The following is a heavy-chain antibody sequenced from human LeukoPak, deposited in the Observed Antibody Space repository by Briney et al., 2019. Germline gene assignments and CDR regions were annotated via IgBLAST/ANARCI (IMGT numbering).Heavy chain of an antibody. Sequence: SETLSLTCTVSGGSISSYYWSWIRQPPGKGLEWIGYIYYSGSTNYNPSLKSRVTISVDTSKNQFSLKLSSVTAADTAVYYCAMDSGARDAFDIWGQGTMVTVSS. V-gene: IGHV4-59*08. CDR1: GGSISSYY. J-gene: IGHJ3*02. CDR3: AMDSGARDAFDI. D-gene: IGHD2-15*01. CDR2: IYYSGST.